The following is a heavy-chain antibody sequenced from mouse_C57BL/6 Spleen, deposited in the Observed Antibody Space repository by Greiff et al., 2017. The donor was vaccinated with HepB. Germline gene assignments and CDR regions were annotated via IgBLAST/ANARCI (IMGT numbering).Heavy chain of an antibody. D-gene: IGHD3-2*02. CDR2: IYWDDDK. V-gene: IGHV8-12*01. CDR3: ARSYSSGYGDYFDY. Sequence: QVTLKESGPGILQSSQTLSLTCSFSGFSLSTSGMGVSWLRQPSGKGLEWLANIYWDDDKRYNPSLKSRLTISKDTTRNQLFLKITSVDTADTATYYCARSYSSGYGDYFDYWGQGTTLTVSS. CDR1: GFSLSTSGMG. J-gene: IGHJ2*01.